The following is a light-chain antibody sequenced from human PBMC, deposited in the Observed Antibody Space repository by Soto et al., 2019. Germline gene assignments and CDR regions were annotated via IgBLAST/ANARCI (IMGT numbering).Light chain of an antibody. CDR1: SSDVGGYNY. CDR3: TSYTSSNTVV. Sequence: QPASVSGSPGQSITISCTGTSSDVGGYNYVSWYQHHPGKAPKLMIYEVSNRPSGVSNRFSGSKSGNTASLAISGLQAEDEADYYCTSYTSSNTVVFGGGTKLTVL. V-gene: IGLV2-14*01. J-gene: IGLJ2*01. CDR2: EVS.